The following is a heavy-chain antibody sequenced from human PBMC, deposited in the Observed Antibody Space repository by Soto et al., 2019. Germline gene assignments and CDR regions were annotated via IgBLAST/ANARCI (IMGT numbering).Heavy chain of an antibody. CDR3: GRGSSCTKVEY. J-gene: IGHJ4*02. Sequence: QVQLVQSGAEVKKPGSSVKVSCKASGGTVSNSAISWLRQAPGQGLEWMGGIIPIFGPAIYARKFRGRVTITADESTCTAYMELSTVRSEDTAVYYCGRGSSCTKVEYWGQGTLVTVSS. CDR1: GGTVSNSA. D-gene: IGHD2-15*01. V-gene: IGHV1-69*01. CDR2: IIPIFGPA.